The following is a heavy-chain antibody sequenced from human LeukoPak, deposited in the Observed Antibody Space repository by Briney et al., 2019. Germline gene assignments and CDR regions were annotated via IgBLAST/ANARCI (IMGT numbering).Heavy chain of an antibody. Sequence: ASVKGSCKSSGYSFTGHYIRWVRQAPGQGLEWMGWINPNSGGTKYAQRFQGRVTMTRDTSINTASMEMTRLKSDDTAVYYCARDRLSLSSPGYYYYGMDVWGQGTTVTVSS. J-gene: IGHJ6*02. CDR1: GYSFTGHY. CDR2: INPNSGGT. CDR3: ARDRLSLSSPGYYYYGMDV. D-gene: IGHD6-13*01. V-gene: IGHV1-2*02.